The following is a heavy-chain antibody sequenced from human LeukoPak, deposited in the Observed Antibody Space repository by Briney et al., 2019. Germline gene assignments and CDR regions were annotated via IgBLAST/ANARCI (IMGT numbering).Heavy chain of an antibody. D-gene: IGHD7-27*01. CDR3: AREGRSWGFDY. CDR1: GGSISSGGYS. J-gene: IGHJ4*02. Sequence: KPSQTLSLTCAVSGGSISSGGYSWSWIRQPPGKGLEWIGYIYHSGSTYYNPSLKSRVTISVDRSKNQFSLKLSSVTAADTAVYYCAREGRSWGFDYWGQGTLVTVSS. CDR2: IYHSGST. V-gene: IGHV4-30-2*01.